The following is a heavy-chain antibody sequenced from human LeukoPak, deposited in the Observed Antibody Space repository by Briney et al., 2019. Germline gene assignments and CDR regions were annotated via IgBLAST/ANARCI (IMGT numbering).Heavy chain of an antibody. D-gene: IGHD3-3*01. CDR1: GGSISSYY. CDR3: ARGDSGRIFGAYGMDV. CDR2: IYYSGST. J-gene: IGHJ6*02. Sequence: SETLSLTCTVSGGSISSYYGSWIRQPPGKGLEWIGYIYYSGSTNYNPSLKSRVTISVDTSKNQFSLKLSSVTAADTAVYYCARGDSGRIFGAYGMDVWGQGTTVTVSS. V-gene: IGHV4-59*01.